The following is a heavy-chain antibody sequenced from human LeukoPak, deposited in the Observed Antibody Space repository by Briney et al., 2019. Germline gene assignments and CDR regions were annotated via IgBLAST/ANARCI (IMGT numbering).Heavy chain of an antibody. CDR1: GYSFSGYY. V-gene: IGHV1-8*02. Sequence: ASVKVSCKASGYSFSGYYIHWVRQAPGQGLEWMGWMNPNSGNTGYAQKFQGRVTMTRNTSISTAYMELSSLRSEDTAVYYCARGLADYYDSSGYYFDYWGQGTLVTVSS. J-gene: IGHJ4*02. CDR3: ARGLADYYDSSGYYFDY. D-gene: IGHD3-22*01. CDR2: MNPNSGNT.